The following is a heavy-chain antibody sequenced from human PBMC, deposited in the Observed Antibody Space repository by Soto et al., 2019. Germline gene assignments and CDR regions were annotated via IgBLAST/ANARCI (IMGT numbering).Heavy chain of an antibody. D-gene: IGHD4-4*01. CDR3: AVMTTVTTDYGMDV. CDR1: GCSISSYY. J-gene: IGHJ6*02. CDR2: IYYSGST. V-gene: IGHV4-59*01. Sequence: SETLSLTCTGSGCSISSYYWSWIRQPPWKGLEWIGYIYYSGSTNYNPSLKSRVTISVDTSKNQFSLKLSSVTAADTAVYYCAVMTTVTTDYGMDVWGQGTTVTVSS.